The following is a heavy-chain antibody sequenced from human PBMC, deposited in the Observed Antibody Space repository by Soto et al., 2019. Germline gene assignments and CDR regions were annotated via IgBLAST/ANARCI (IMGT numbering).Heavy chain of an antibody. J-gene: IGHJ4*02. CDR1: GFTFSSYA. CDR2: ISGSGGST. CDR3: AKEADISGYYPDY. V-gene: IGHV3-23*01. Sequence: LRLSCAASGFTFSSYAMSWVRQAPGKGLEWVSVISGSGGSTHYADSVKGRSTISRDNSKNTLHLQVNSLRGEDTAVYYCAKEADISGYYPDYWGQGTQVTVSS. D-gene: IGHD3-22*01.